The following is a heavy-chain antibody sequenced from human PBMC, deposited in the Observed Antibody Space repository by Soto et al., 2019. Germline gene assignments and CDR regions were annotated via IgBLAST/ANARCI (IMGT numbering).Heavy chain of an antibody. V-gene: IGHV3-74*01. CDR1: GFTFSSYW. Sequence: GGSLRLSCAASGFTFSSYWMHWVRQAPGKGLVWVSRINSDGSSTSYADSVKGRFTISRDNAKNTLYLQMNSLRAEDTAVYYCARDAPGIAAAGITFELDYWGQGTLVTVS. CDR2: INSDGSST. J-gene: IGHJ4*02. D-gene: IGHD6-13*01. CDR3: ARDAPGIAAAGITFELDY.